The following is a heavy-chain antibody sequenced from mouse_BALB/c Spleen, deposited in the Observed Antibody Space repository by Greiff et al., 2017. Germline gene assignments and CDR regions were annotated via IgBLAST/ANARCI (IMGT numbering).Heavy chain of an antibody. CDR2: ISSGGSYT. V-gene: IGHV5-6-4*01. D-gene: IGHD2-1*01. Sequence: EVKLMESGGGLVKPGGSLKLSCAASGFTFSSYTMSWVRQTPEKRLEWVATISSGGSYTYYPDSVKGRFTISRDNAKNTLYLQMSSLKSEDTAMYYCTRDYGNYNFDYWGQGTTLTVSS. CDR1: GFTFSSYT. CDR3: TRDYGNYNFDY. J-gene: IGHJ2*01.